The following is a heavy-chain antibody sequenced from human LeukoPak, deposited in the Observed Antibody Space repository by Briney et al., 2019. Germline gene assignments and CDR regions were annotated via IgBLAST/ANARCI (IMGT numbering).Heavy chain of an antibody. J-gene: IGHJ4*02. V-gene: IGHV1-18*01. CDR2: ISAYNGNT. Sequence: ASVKVSCKASGYTFTSYGISWVRQAPGQGLEWMGWISAYNGNTNYAQKLQGRVTMTTDTSTSTANMELRSLRSDDTAVYYCARKYYDILTGYYTNFDYWGQGTLVTVSS. CDR3: ARKYYDILTGYYTNFDY. CDR1: GYTFTSYG. D-gene: IGHD3-9*01.